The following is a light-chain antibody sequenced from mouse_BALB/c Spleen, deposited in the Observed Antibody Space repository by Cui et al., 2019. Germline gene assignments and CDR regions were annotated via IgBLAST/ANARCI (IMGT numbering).Light chain of an antibody. Sequence: QIVLTQSPAIMSASPGEMVTMTCSASSSVSYMYWYQQKPGSSPRLLIYDTSNLAYGVPVRFSGSGSGTSYSLTISRMEAEDAATYYCQQWSSYPRTFGGGTKLEIK. J-gene: IGKJ1*01. V-gene: IGKV4-55*01. CDR3: QQWSSYPRT. CDR1: SSVSY. CDR2: DTS.